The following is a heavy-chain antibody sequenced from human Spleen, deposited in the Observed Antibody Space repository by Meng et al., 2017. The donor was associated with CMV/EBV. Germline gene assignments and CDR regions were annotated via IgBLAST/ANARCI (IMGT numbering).Heavy chain of an antibody. D-gene: IGHD6-13*01. Sequence: ASVKVSCKASGYTFTSYDINWVRQATGQGLEWMGWMNPNSGNTGYAQKFQGRVTMTRNTSISTAYMELSGLRSEDTAVYYCAGVVAAADNGGMDVWGQGTTVTVSS. CDR1: GYTFTSYD. J-gene: IGHJ6*02. CDR3: AGVVAAADNGGMDV. V-gene: IGHV1-8*01. CDR2: MNPNSGNT.